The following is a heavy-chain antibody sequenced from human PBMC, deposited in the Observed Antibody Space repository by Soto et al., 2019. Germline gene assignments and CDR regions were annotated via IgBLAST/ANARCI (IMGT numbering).Heavy chain of an antibody. CDR2: IKEDGSES. CDR3: AKDVR. CDR1: GFTFSAHW. V-gene: IGHV3-7*05. J-gene: IGHJ4*02. Sequence: EVQLVESGGDLVQPGGSLRLSCAASGFTFSAHWMSWVRQAPGKGLGWVANIKEDGSESYYADSVKGRFTISRDNAKNSLYLQMNGLRVEDTALYYCAKDVRWGQGTLVTVSS.